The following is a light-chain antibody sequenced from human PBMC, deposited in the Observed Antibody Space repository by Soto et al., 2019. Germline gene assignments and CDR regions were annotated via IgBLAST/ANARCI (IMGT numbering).Light chain of an antibody. J-gene: IGLJ2*01. CDR2: EVS. CDR3: SSYAGSNNFVV. Sequence: QSALTQPPSASGSPGQSVTISCTGTSSDVGGYNYVSWFQQHPGKAPKLMIYEVSKRPPGVPDRFSGSKSGNTASLSVSGLQAEDDADYYCSSYAGSNNFVVFGGGTQLTVL. CDR1: SSDVGGYNY. V-gene: IGLV2-8*01.